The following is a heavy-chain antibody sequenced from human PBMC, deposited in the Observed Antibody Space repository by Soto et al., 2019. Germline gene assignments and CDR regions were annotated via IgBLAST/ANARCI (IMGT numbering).Heavy chain of an antibody. CDR2: SYYSGST. Sequence: PSESLSLTCTFSCGSVSSCSYYWVCIRQPPGKGLEWIGYSYYSGSTNDNPSLKSRVTISVDTSKKQFSLKLSSVTAADTSVYYCARDRTTVVTDSWGQGTMVTVSS. V-gene: IGHV4-61*01. CDR1: CGSVSSCSYY. D-gene: IGHD4-17*01. CDR3: ARDRTTVVTDS. J-gene: IGHJ5*01.